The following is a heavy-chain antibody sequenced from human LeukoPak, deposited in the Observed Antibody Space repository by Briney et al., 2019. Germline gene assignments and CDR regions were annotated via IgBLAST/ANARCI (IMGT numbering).Heavy chain of an antibody. J-gene: IGHJ4*02. CDR1: GFTFTSHW. V-gene: IGHV3-7*01. CDR2: IRQDGGGK. CDR3: ARGGQRIFDY. Sequence: TGGSLTLSCAASGFTFTSHWMSWVRQAPGKGLEWVANIRQDGGGKYYLNSVKGRFTISRDNAKDSLFLQLSSLKAEDTAVYYCARGGQRIFDYWGQGTLVTVSS.